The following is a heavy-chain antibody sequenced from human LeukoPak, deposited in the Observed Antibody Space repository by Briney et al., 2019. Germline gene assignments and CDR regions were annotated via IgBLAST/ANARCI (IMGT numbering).Heavy chain of an antibody. CDR1: GGSFSGYY. D-gene: IGHD2-2*02. Sequence: TSETLSLTCAVYGGSFSGYYWSWIRQPPGKGLEWIGEINHSGSTNYNPSLKSRVTISVDTSKNQLSLKLSSVTAADTAVYYCARERRNNCSSTSCYTKFDYWGQGTLVTVSS. CDR2: INHSGST. V-gene: IGHV4-34*01. CDR3: ARERRNNCSSTSCYTKFDY. J-gene: IGHJ4*02.